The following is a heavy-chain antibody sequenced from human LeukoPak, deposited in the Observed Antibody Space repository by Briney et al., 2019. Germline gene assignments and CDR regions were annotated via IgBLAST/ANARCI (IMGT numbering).Heavy chain of an antibody. J-gene: IGHJ6*02. CDR3: ARSNYVSGMDV. V-gene: IGHV4-59*01. CDR2: IYYSGST. CDR1: GGSISSYY. Sequence: PSETLSLTCTVSGGSISSYYWSWIRQPPGKGLEWIGYIYYSGSTNYNPSLKSRVTISVDTSKNQFSLKLSSVTAADTAVYYCARSNYVSGMDVWGQGTTVTVSS. D-gene: IGHD1-26*01.